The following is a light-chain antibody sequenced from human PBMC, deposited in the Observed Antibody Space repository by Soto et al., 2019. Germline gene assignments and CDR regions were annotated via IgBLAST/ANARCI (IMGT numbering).Light chain of an antibody. CDR1: SSDVGSYNL. Sequence: SVLTKPASVTGSPGQSITISCTGTSSDVGSYNLVSWYQQHPGKAPKLMIYEGSKRPSGVSNRFSGSKSGNTASLTISGLQAEDEADYYCCSYAGSRYVFGTGTKVTVL. V-gene: IGLV2-23*01. J-gene: IGLJ1*01. CDR3: CSYAGSRYV. CDR2: EGS.